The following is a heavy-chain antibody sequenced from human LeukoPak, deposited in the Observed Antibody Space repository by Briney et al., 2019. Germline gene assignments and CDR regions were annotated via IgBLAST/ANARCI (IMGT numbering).Heavy chain of an antibody. Sequence: PSETLSLTCTVSGGSISSGSYYWSWIRQPPGKGLEWIGYIYYSGSTNYNPAVKSRVTISVDTSKNQFSLKLSSVTAADTAVYYCARDRRYSSSWLFDYWGQGTLVTVSS. J-gene: IGHJ4*02. CDR3: ARDRRYSSSWLFDY. CDR1: GGSISSGSYY. V-gene: IGHV4-61*01. D-gene: IGHD6-13*01. CDR2: IYYSGST.